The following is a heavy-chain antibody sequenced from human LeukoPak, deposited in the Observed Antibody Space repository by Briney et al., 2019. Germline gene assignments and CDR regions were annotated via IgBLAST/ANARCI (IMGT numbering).Heavy chain of an antibody. Sequence: GGSLRLSCAASGFTFSSYGMHWVRQAPGKGLVWVSRINTDGSSTSYADSVKGRFTISRDNAKNTLYLQMNSLRAEDTAVYYCARDQVKQLVLDYWGQGTLVTVSS. D-gene: IGHD6-13*01. CDR1: GFTFSSYG. J-gene: IGHJ4*02. V-gene: IGHV3-74*01. CDR2: INTDGSST. CDR3: ARDQVKQLVLDY.